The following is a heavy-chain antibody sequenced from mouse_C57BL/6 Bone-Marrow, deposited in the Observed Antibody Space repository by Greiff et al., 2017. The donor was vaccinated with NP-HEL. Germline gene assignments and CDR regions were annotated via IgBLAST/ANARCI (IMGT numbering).Heavy chain of an antibody. D-gene: IGHD1-1*01. J-gene: IGHJ2*01. CDR2: IYPGSGST. CDR3: ARRPYYYGSSYYFDY. V-gene: IGHV1-55*01. CDR1: GYTFTSYW. Sequence: VQLQQPGAELVKPGASVKMSCKASGYTFTSYWITWVKQRPGQGLEWLGDIYPGSGSTNYNEKFKSKATLTVDTSSSTAYMQLSSLTSEDSAVYYCARRPYYYGSSYYFDYWGQGTTLTGSS.